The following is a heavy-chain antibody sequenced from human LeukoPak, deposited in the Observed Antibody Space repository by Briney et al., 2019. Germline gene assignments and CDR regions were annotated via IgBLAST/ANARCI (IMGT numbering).Heavy chain of an antibody. CDR2: INQDGSEK. V-gene: IGHV3-7*01. CDR1: GFTFSNYR. J-gene: IGHJ4*02. CDR3: GRDVYCSGTICYSH. D-gene: IGHD2-2*01. Sequence: GGSLRLSCAASGFTFSNYRMIWVRQSPGKGLEWVASINQDGSEKFYVDSVKGRFTISRDNPKNSLYLQMNSLGAEDTAVYYCGRDVYCSGTICYSHWGGGAKVPVSS.